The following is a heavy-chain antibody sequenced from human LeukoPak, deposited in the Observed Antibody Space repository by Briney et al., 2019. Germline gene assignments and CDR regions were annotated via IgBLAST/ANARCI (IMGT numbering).Heavy chain of an antibody. V-gene: IGHV3-23*01. J-gene: IGHJ6*02. CDR1: GFTFSSYA. CDR3: TNTLGVVAIYYYYGMDV. CDR2: ISGSGGST. Sequence: PGGSLRLSCAASGFTFSSYAMSWVRQAPGKGLEWVSAISGSGGSTYYADSVKGRFTISSDNSKNTLYLQMNSLRAEDTAVYYCTNTLGVVAIYYYYGMDVWGQGTTVTVSS. D-gene: IGHD2-15*01.